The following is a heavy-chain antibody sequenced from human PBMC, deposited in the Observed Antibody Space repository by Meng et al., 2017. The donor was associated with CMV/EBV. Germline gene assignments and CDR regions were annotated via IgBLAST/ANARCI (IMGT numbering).Heavy chain of an antibody. CDR3: ARGPANYGSGSYSPYNWFDP. CDR2: MNPNSGNT. CDR1: SYD. V-gene: IGHV1-8*01. D-gene: IGHD3-10*01. Sequence: SYDINWVRQTTGQGLEWMGWMNPNSGNTGYAQKFQGRVTMTRNTSISTAYMELSSLRSEDTAVYYCARGPANYGSGSYSPYNWFDPWGQGTLVTVSS. J-gene: IGHJ5*02.